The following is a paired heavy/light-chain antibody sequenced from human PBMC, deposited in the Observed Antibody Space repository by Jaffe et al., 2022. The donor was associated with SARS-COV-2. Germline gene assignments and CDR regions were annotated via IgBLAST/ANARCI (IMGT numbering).Heavy chain of an antibody. V-gene: IGHV3-23*01. D-gene: IGHD6-6*01. CDR3: KGHGSSSY. J-gene: IGHJ4*02. CDR1: GLTLSSNA. Sequence: EVQLLESGGGLVQPGGSLRLSCAVSGLTLSSNAVTWVRQAPGKGLQWVSSIYGGDGATHYADSVKGRFTVSRDIFRSTVYLQMNSLRAEDTAVYYCKGHGSSSYWGQGALVTVSS. CDR2: IYGGDGAT.
Light chain of an antibody. Sequence: QAVVTQEPSLTVSPGGTVTLTCGSSTGAVTTGHYPYWFQQKPGQAPRTLIYDTSDKHSWTPARFSGSLLGGKAALTLSGAQPDDEADYYCLLYYSGARSFGGGTKLTVL. J-gene: IGLJ3*02. CDR1: TGAVTTGHY. V-gene: IGLV7-46*01. CDR3: LLYYSGARS. CDR2: DTS.